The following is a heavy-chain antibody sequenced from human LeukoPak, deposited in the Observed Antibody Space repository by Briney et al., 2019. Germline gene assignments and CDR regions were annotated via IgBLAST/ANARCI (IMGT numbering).Heavy chain of an antibody. D-gene: IGHD6-19*01. J-gene: IGHJ4*02. CDR2: IIPIFGTA. CDR3: ARGYQWLAPFDY. CDR1: GYTFTSYD. V-gene: IGHV1-69*05. Sequence: SVKVSCKASGYTFTSYDINWVRQAPGQGLEWMGGIIPIFGTANYAQKFQGRVTITTDESTSTACMELSSLRSEDTAVYYCARGYQWLAPFDYWGQGTLVTVSS.